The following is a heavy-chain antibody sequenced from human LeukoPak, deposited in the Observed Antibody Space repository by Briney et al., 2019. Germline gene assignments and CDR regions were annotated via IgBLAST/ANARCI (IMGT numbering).Heavy chain of an antibody. J-gene: IGHJ4*02. D-gene: IGHD6-6*01. V-gene: IGHV1-46*01. CDR1: GYTFTSYY. Sequence: GASVKVSCKASGYTFTSYYMHWVRQAPGQGLEWMGIINPSGGSTSYAQKFQGRVTMTRDMSTSTVYMELSSLRSEDTAVYYCARDQRGYSSSSGLAYWGQGTLVTVSS. CDR3: ARDQRGYSSSSGLAY. CDR2: INPSGGST.